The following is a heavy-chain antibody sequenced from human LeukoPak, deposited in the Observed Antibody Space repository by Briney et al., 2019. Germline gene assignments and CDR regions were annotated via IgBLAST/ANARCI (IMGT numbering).Heavy chain of an antibody. D-gene: IGHD3-10*01. CDR3: ARQADYGSGSYDHYYYYGMDV. Sequence: GRSLRLSCAAPGFTFSSYGMHWVRQAPGKGLEWVAVIWYDGSNKYYADSVKGRFTISRDNSKNTLYLQMNSLRAEDTAVYYCARQADYGSGSYDHYYYYGMDVWGQGTTVTVSS. CDR2: IWYDGSNK. J-gene: IGHJ6*02. CDR1: GFTFSSYG. V-gene: IGHV3-33*01.